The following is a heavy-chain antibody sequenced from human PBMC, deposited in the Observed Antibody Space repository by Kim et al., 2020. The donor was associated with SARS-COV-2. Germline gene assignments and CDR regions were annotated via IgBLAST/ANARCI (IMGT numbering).Heavy chain of an antibody. CDR1: GGSISSSSYY. CDR2: IYYSGST. J-gene: IGHJ3*02. D-gene: IGHD6-19*01. CDR3: ARSNGYSSGPAVADI. Sequence: SETLSLTCTVSGGSISSSSYYWGWIRQPPGKGLEWIGSIYYSGSTYYNPSLKTRVTISVATSKNQFSLKLSSVTAADTAVYYCARSNGYSSGPAVADIWGQGTMVTVSS. V-gene: IGHV4-39*01.